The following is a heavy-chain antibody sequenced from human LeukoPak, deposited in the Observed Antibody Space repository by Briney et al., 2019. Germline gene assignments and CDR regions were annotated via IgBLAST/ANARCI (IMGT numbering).Heavy chain of an antibody. CDR1: GFTFSIYA. D-gene: IGHD1-26*01. J-gene: IGHJ3*02. CDR3: AKDWGGSYHGNAFDI. CDR2: LGGSETST. Sequence: GGSLRLSCAASGFTFSIYALSWVRQAPGKGLEWVSVLGGSETSTSYADSVKGRFAISRDNSKNTLYLQMNSLRAEDTAVYYCAKDWGGSYHGNAFDIWGQGTMVTVSS. V-gene: IGHV3-23*01.